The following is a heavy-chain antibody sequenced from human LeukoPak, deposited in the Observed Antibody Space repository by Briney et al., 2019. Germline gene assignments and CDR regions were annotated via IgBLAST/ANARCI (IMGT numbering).Heavy chain of an antibody. CDR2: IIPIFGTA. Sequence: KISCKGSGYSFTSYWIGWVRQAPGQGLEWMGGIIPIFGTANYAQKFQGRVTITTDESTSTAYMELSSLRSEDTAVYYCARGSGTTTFLFDYWGQGTLVTVSS. J-gene: IGHJ4*02. CDR1: GYSFTSYW. D-gene: IGHD1-1*01. V-gene: IGHV1-69*05. CDR3: ARGSGTTTFLFDY.